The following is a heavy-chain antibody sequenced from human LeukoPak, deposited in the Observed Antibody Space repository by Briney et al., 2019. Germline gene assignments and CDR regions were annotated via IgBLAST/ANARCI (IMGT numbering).Heavy chain of an antibody. CDR1: GFTFSSYA. CDR2: ISGSGGST. Sequence: GGSLRLSCAASGFTFSSYAMSWVRPAPGKGLERVSAISGSGGSTYYADSVKGRFTISRDNSKNTLYLQMNSLRAKDTAVYYCATTRRITMIVVVITPFDYWGQGTLVTVSS. J-gene: IGHJ4*02. D-gene: IGHD3-22*01. CDR3: ATTRRITMIVVVITPFDY. V-gene: IGHV3-23*01.